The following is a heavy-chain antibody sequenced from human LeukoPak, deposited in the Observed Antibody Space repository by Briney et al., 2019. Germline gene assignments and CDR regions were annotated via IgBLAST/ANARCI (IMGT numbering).Heavy chain of an antibody. CDR2: IYYSGST. D-gene: IGHD3-22*01. J-gene: IGHJ4*02. CDR1: GGSVSSGSYY. V-gene: IGHV4-61*01. CDR3: ARAYYYDSSGYYYRY. Sequence: PETLSLTCTVSGGSVSSGSYYWSWIRQPPGKGLEWIGYIYYSGSTNYNPSLKSRVTISVDTSKNQFSLKLSSVTAADTAVYYCARAYYYDSSGYYYRYWGQGTLVTVSS.